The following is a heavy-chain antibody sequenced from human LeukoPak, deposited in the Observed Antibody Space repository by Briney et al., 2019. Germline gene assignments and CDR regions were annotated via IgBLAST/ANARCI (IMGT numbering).Heavy chain of an antibody. D-gene: IGHD2-2*01. J-gene: IGHJ5*02. CDR2: IYYTGST. CDR1: GGSFSTSSYF. Sequence: SETLSLTCIVSGGSFSTSSYFWGWIRQPPGKGLEWIGTIYYTGSTYYNPSLKSRVTISVDRSKNQFSLKLSSVTAADTAVYYCARKMYSYCSSTSCRGDWFDPWGQGTLVTVSS. V-gene: IGHV4-39*07. CDR3: ARKMYSYCSSTSCRGDWFDP.